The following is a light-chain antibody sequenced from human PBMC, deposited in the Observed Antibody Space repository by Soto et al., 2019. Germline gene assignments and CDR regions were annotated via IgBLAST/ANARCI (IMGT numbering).Light chain of an antibody. CDR1: QTISSNY. CDR2: GTS. Sequence: DIVLTQSPGTLSVSPGERDTLSCRASQTISSNYLAWYQQKPGQPPSLLIYGTSSRATGIPDRFSGSGSGTDFTLTISRLEPEDSAIYYCQQYVSWTFGQGTKVEIK. CDR3: QQYVSWT. V-gene: IGKV3-20*01. J-gene: IGKJ1*01.